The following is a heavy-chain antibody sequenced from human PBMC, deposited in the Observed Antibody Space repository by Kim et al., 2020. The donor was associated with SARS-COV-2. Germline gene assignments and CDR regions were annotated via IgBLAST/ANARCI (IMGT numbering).Heavy chain of an antibody. D-gene: IGHD6-13*01. V-gene: IGHV3-9*01. CDR3: AKIGSSWYSDYYGMDV. J-gene: IGHJ6*02. Sequence: SVKGRFTISRDNAKNSLYLQMNSLRAEDTALYYCAKIGSSWYSDYYGMDVWGQGTTVTVSS.